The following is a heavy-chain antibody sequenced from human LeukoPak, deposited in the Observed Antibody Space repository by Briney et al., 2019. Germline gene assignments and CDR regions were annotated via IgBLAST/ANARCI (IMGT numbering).Heavy chain of an antibody. CDR1: GFTFNSYA. CDR2: ISGSGGST. J-gene: IGHJ6*03. D-gene: IGHD3-16*01. Sequence: PGGSLRLSCAASGFTFNSYAMSWVRQAPGKGLEWVSAISGSGGSTYYADSVKGRFTISRDNSKNTLYLQMNSLRAEDTAVYYCAKLGGSNYYYYYMDVWGKGTTVTVSS. V-gene: IGHV3-23*01. CDR3: AKLGGSNYYYYYMDV.